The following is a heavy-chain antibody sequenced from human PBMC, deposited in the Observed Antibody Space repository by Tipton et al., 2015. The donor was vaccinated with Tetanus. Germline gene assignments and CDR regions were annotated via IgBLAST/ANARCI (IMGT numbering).Heavy chain of an antibody. CDR2: IYPGDSDT. CDR3: ATQNYYDSSGYENDAFDI. CDR1: GYSFTSYW. V-gene: IGHV5-51*01. D-gene: IGHD3-22*01. J-gene: IGHJ3*02. Sequence: QLVQSGAEVKKPGESLKISCKGSGYSFTSYWIGWVRQMPGKGLEWMGIIYPGDSDTRYSPSFQGQVTISAAKSISTAYLQWSSLKASDTAMYYCATQNYYDSSGYENDAFDIWGQGTMVTVSS.